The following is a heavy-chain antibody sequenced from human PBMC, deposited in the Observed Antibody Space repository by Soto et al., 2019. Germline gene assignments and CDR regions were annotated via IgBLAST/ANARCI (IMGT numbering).Heavy chain of an antibody. J-gene: IGHJ6*02. CDR1: GFTFSSYE. Sequence: PGGSLRLSCPASGFTFSSYEMNWVRQAPGKGLEWLSYISSSGSTIYHADSAKGRFTISRDNAKNSLYLQMNSLRAEDTAVYYCARDEPYYDTSGYYLTTYYYGMDVWGPGTTVTVSS. D-gene: IGHD3-22*01. CDR3: ARDEPYYDTSGYYLTTYYYGMDV. V-gene: IGHV3-48*03. CDR2: ISSSGSTI.